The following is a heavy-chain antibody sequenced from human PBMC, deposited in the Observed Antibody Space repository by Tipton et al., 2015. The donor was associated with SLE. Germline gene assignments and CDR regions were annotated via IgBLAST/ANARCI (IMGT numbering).Heavy chain of an antibody. Sequence: GLVKPSETLSLTCAVYGGSFSGYYWSWIRQPPGKGLEWIGSIYYSGSTYYNPSLKSRVTISVDTSKNQFSLKLSSVTAADTAVYYCARGTRIAVGLDVWGQGTTVTVSS. CDR2: IYYSGST. J-gene: IGHJ6*02. D-gene: IGHD6-19*01. CDR3: ARGTRIAVGLDV. V-gene: IGHV4-34*01. CDR1: GGSFSGYY.